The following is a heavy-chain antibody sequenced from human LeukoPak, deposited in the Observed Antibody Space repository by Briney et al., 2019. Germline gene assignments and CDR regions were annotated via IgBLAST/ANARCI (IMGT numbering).Heavy chain of an antibody. CDR3: ARSLDSSGYYYEYYFDY. Sequence: GGSLRLSCAASGFTFSSYAMHWVRQAPGKGLEWVAVISYDGSNKYYADSVKGRFTISRDNSKNTLYLQMNSLRAEDTAAYYCARSLDSSGYYYEYYFDYWGQGTLVTVSS. V-gene: IGHV3-30-3*01. CDR2: ISYDGSNK. CDR1: GFTFSSYA. J-gene: IGHJ4*02. D-gene: IGHD3-22*01.